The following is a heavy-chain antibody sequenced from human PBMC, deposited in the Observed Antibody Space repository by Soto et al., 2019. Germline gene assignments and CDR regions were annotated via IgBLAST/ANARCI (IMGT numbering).Heavy chain of an antibody. CDR1: GFTFSTYA. CDR2: ISSGGGST. J-gene: IGHJ4*02. D-gene: IGHD3-9*01. Sequence: EVQLLESGGGLVQPGGSLRLSCAASGFTFSTYAMNWVRQAPGKGLEWLSGISSGGGSTYYADSVKGRFTISRDNSKNTVYLQMNSLGVEDTDIYYCAKDTIPFDYWGQGTLVTVSS. V-gene: IGHV3-23*01. CDR3: AKDTIPFDY.